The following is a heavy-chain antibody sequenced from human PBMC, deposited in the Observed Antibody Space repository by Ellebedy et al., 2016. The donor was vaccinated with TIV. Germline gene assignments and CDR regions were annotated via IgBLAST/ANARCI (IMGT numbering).Heavy chain of an antibody. V-gene: IGHV1-18*01. J-gene: IGHJ6*02. CDR2: VSAYSGNT. CDR1: GYTFIDYG. D-gene: IGHD3-10*01. CDR3: ARYSGSGTYYRNGMDV. Sequence: AASVKVSCKSSGYTFIDYGVTWVRQAPGQGLDWMGWVSAYSGNTNYAENLQGRVTMPTDTSTDTAYMELRSLRSYDTAVYFCARYSGSGTYYRNGMDVWGQGTTVTVSS.